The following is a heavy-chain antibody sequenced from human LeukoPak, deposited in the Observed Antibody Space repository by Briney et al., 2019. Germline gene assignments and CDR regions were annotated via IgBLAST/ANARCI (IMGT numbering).Heavy chain of an antibody. J-gene: IGHJ4*02. CDR3: ARGRSGYDFWSGYPVYFDY. CDR1: GGSISSYY. CDR2: INHSGST. Sequence: PSETLSLTCTVSGGSISSYYWSWIRQPPGKGLEWIGEINHSGSTNYNPSLKSRVTISVDTSKNQFSLKLSSVTAADTAVYYCARGRSGYDFWSGYPVYFDYWGQGTLVTVSS. V-gene: IGHV4-34*01. D-gene: IGHD3-3*01.